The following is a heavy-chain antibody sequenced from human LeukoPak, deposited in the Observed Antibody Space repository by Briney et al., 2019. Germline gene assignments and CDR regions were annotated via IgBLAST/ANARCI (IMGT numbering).Heavy chain of an antibody. V-gene: IGHV1-46*01. CDR2: INPSGGGT. CDR1: GYTFTSYY. CDR3: ARGGGGYGDN. Sequence: GASVKVSCKASGYTFTSYYMHWVRQAPGQGLEWMGIINPSGGGTTYAQRFQGRVTMTRDTSTSTVYMDLSSLTSEDTAVYYCARGGGGYGDNWGQGTLVTVSS. J-gene: IGHJ4*02. D-gene: IGHD5-12*01.